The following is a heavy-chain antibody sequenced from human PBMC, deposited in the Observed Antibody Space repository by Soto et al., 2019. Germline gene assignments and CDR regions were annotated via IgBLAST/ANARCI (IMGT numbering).Heavy chain of an antibody. Sequence: EVQLLESGGGLVQPGGSLRLSCAASGFTFSSYAMSWVRQAPGQGLEWVSAISGSGGSTYYADSVKGRFTISRDNSKNTLYLHMNSLRAEDTAVSYCANDRGSGGYVGTGLGTYCGQGTLVTVAA. D-gene: IGHD6-19*01. V-gene: IGHV3-23*01. CDR3: ANDRGSGGYVGTGLGTY. CDR2: ISGSGGST. CDR1: GFTFSSYA. J-gene: IGHJ4*02.